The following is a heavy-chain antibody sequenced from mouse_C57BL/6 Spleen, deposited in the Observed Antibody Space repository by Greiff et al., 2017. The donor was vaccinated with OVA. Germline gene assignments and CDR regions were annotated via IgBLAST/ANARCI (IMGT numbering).Heavy chain of an antibody. Sequence: QVQLQQSGPELVKPGASVKISCKASGYAFSSSWMNWVKQRPGKGLEWIGRLYPGDGDTNYTGKFKGKATLTADKSSSTAYMQLSSLTSEDSAVYFCARYGYYGSSYDWYFDVWGTGTTVTVSS. J-gene: IGHJ1*03. D-gene: IGHD1-1*01. CDR1: GYAFSSSW. CDR3: ARYGYYGSSYDWYFDV. V-gene: IGHV1-82*01. CDR2: LYPGDGDT.